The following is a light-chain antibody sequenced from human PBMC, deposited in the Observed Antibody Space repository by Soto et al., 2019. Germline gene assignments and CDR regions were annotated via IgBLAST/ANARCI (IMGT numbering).Light chain of an antibody. CDR2: DAS. V-gene: IGKV3-15*01. CDR1: QSVNTN. Sequence: EIVITQSPATLSVSPGERVTLSCRASQSVNTNLAWYQQKPGQAPRLLIYDASTRATGIPARFSGSGSGTEFTLTISSLQSEDFAVYCCKQYNTWLPVTFGGGTKVEI. J-gene: IGKJ4*01. CDR3: KQYNTWLPVT.